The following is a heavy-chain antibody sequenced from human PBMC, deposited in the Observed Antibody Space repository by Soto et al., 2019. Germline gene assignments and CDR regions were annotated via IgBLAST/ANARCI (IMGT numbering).Heavy chain of an antibody. CDR2: INAGNGNT. CDR1: GYTFTSYA. Sequence: ASVKVSCKASGYTFTSYAMHWVRQAPGQRLEWMGWINAGNGNTKYSQKFQGRVTITRDTSASTAYMELSSLRSEDTAVYYCAREPNYYDSSGYYPYYFDYWGQGTLVTVSS. CDR3: AREPNYYDSSGYYPYYFDY. V-gene: IGHV1-3*01. J-gene: IGHJ4*02. D-gene: IGHD3-22*01.